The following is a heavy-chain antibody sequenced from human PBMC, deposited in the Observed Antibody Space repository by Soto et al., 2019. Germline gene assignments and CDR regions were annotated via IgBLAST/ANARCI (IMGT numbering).Heavy chain of an antibody. Sequence: ASVKVSCKVSGYTFTYYYIYWVRQAPGQGLEWMGLINPSSDYTTYAQKFQGRVTMTRDTSTSTVYMDLSSLRSEDTAVYYCARDSKAAGFDYWGQGTLVTVSS. CDR2: INPSSDYT. CDR1: GYTFTYYY. CDR3: ARDSKAAGFDY. D-gene: IGHD6-25*01. V-gene: IGHV1-46*01. J-gene: IGHJ4*02.